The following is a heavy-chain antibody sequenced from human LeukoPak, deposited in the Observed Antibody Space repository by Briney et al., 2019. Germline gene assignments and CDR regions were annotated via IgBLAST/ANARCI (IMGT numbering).Heavy chain of an antibody. Sequence: PSETLSLTCGVYGGSSSGYYWSWIRQPPGKGLEWIGEMNHGGSTHYNPSLKRRVTISLDTSKNQFSLRLTSVTAADTALYYCARGRPYSSGVPPWFDPWGQGTLVTVSS. CDR3: ARGRPYSSGVPPWFDP. D-gene: IGHD6-19*01. J-gene: IGHJ5*02. V-gene: IGHV4-34*01. CDR1: GGSSSGYY. CDR2: MNHGGST.